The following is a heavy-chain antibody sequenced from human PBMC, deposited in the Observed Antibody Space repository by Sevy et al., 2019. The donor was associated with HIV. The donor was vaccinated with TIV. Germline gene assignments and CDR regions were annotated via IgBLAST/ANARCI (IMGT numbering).Heavy chain of an antibody. Sequence: GGSLRLSCAASGITISDYYMSWIRQPPGKGLEWIAYISSSGSIMDHADSVKGRFTISRDNAKNSLYLQMSSLRAEDTAVYYCATDKGGYDPFDYWGQGTLVTVSS. D-gene: IGHD5-12*01. CDR1: GITISDYY. CDR2: ISSSGSIM. J-gene: IGHJ4*02. V-gene: IGHV3-11*04. CDR3: ATDKGGYDPFDY.